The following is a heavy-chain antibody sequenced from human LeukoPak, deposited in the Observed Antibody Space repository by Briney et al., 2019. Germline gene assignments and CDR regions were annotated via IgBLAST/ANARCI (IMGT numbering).Heavy chain of an antibody. J-gene: IGHJ4*02. CDR2: MNPNSGNT. CDR1: GYTFTSYD. V-gene: IGHV1-8*03. CDR3: ARRRGYGGSGLYYFDY. Sequence: GASVKDSCKASGYTFTSYDINWVRQATGQGLEWMGRMNPNSGNTGYAQKFQGRDTITRNASISTAYMELSSLRSEDTAVYYCARRRGYGGSGLYYFDYWGQGTLVTVSS. D-gene: IGHD3-10*01.